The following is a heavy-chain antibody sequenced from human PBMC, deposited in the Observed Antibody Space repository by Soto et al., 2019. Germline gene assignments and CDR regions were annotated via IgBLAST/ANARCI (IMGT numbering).Heavy chain of an antibody. CDR1: GGTFSSYA. Sequence: QGQLVQSGAEVKEPGSSVKVSCKASGGTFSSYAISWVRQAPGQGLEWMGGIIPIFGTANYAQKFQGRVTITADESTSTAYMELSSLRSEDTAVYYCARDRHIVVVTASYYGIDVLGQGTTVTVSS. D-gene: IGHD2-21*02. CDR2: IIPIFGTA. V-gene: IGHV1-69*01. J-gene: IGHJ6*02. CDR3: ARDRHIVVVTASYYGIDV.